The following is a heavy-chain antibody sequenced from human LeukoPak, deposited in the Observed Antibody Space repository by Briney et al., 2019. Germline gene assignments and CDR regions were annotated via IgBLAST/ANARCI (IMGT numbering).Heavy chain of an antibody. CDR3: ASSLAVARYNWFDP. CDR2: ISVYNGNT. V-gene: IGHV1-18*01. J-gene: IGHJ5*02. D-gene: IGHD6-19*01. Sequence: GASVKVSCKPSGYTFTSHGISWVRQAPGQGLEWMGWISVYNGNTNYAQKLQGRVTMTTDTSTSTAYMELRSLRSDDTAVYYCASSLAVARYNWFDPWGQGTLVTVSS. CDR1: GYTFTSHG.